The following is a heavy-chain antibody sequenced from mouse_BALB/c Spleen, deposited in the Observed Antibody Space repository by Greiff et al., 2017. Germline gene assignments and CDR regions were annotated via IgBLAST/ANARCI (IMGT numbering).Heavy chain of an antibody. J-gene: IGHJ2*01. Sequence: EVQGVESGGGLVKPGGSLKLSCAASGFTFSSYAMSWVRQTPEKRLEWVATISSGGSYTYYPDSVKGRFTISRDNAKNTLYLQMSSLRSEDTAMYYCARLDGYCIDYWGQGTTLTVSS. D-gene: IGHD2-3*01. V-gene: IGHV5-9-3*01. CDR3: ARLDGYCIDY. CDR1: GFTFSSYA. CDR2: ISSGGSYT.